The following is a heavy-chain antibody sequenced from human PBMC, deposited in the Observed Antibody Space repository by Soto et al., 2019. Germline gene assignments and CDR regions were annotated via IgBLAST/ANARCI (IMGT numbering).Heavy chain of an antibody. J-gene: IGHJ2*01. Sequence: LSLTCTVSGGPIRGYSWGWIRQPPGKGLEWIGYIYYSGSTNYIPSLKSRVTISVDTSKNQLSLKLSSVTAADTAVYYCARSRGYWYFDLWGRGTLVTVSS. CDR1: GGPIRGYS. V-gene: IGHV4-59*01. CDR3: ARSRGYWYFDL. D-gene: IGHD5-12*01. CDR2: IYYSGST.